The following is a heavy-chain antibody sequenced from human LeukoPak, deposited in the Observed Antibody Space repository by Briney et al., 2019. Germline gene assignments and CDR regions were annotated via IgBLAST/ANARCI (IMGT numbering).Heavy chain of an antibody. D-gene: IGHD3-22*01. CDR2: ISWDGGST. CDR3: AKDPRCHITMIVVVITTCYYYYYYYMDV. CDR1: GFTFDDYA. Sequence: PGGSLRLSCAASGFTFDDYAMHWVRQAPGKGLEWVSLISWDGGSTYYADSVKGRFTISRDNSKNSLYMQMNSLRAEDTALYYCAKDPRCHITMIVVVITTCYYYYYYYMDVWGKGTTVTVSS. V-gene: IGHV3-43D*03. J-gene: IGHJ6*03.